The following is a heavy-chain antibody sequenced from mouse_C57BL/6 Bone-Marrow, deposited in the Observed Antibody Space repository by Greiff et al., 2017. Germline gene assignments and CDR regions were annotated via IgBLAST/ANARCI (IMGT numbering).Heavy chain of an antibody. CDR1: GYTFTDYE. J-gene: IGHJ2*01. Sequence: QVQLKESGAELVRPGASVTLSCKASGYTFTDYEMHWVKQTPVHGLEWIGAIDPETGGTAYNQKFKGKAILTADKSSSTAYMELRSLTSEDSAVYYCTRSDYAFDYWGQGTTLTVSS. D-gene: IGHD1-1*02. V-gene: IGHV1-15*01. CDR2: IDPETGGT. CDR3: TRSDYAFDY.